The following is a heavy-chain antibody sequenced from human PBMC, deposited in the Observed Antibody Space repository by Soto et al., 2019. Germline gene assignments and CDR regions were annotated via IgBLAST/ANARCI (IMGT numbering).Heavy chain of an antibody. D-gene: IGHD2-15*01. CDR1: GYTFTSYD. Sequence: ASVKVSCKASGYTFTSYDINWVRQATGQGLEWMGWMNPNSGNTGYAQKFQGRVTMTRNTSISTAYMELSSLRSEDTAVYYCARGLGYCSGGSCYLNWSDPCGQGTLVTVSS. CDR2: MNPNSGNT. V-gene: IGHV1-8*01. CDR3: ARGLGYCSGGSCYLNWSDP. J-gene: IGHJ5*02.